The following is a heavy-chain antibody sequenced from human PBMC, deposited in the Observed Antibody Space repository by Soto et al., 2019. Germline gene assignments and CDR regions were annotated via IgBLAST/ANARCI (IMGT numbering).Heavy chain of an antibody. J-gene: IGHJ4*02. CDR1: GASIRSSTFY. CDR3: ARDKITGLFDY. D-gene: IGHD2-8*02. Sequence: PSETLSLTCTVSGASIRSSTFYWGWIRQPPGKGLESIANIYYDGSTYYNPSLKSRVTISVDTSKNQFSLKLTSVTAADTAVYYCARDKITGLFDYWGQGTLVTVSS. CDR2: IYYDGST. V-gene: IGHV4-39*02.